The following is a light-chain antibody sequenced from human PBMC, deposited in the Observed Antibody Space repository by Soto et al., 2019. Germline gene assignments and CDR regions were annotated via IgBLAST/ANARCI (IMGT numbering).Light chain of an antibody. J-gene: IGKJ5*01. V-gene: IGKV3-20*01. Sequence: SQSPGAVSVTPGERATLSCGASRSVSSSYLAGYQQKPGQAPRLLIYGASSRATGIPDRFSGSGSGTDFTLTISRLEPEDFAVYYCQQYGSSLSITFGQGTRLEIK. CDR2: GAS. CDR1: RSVSSSY. CDR3: QQYGSSLSIT.